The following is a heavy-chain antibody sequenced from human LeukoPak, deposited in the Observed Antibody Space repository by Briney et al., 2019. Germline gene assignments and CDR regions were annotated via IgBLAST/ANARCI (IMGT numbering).Heavy chain of an antibody. J-gene: IGHJ4*02. CDR2: INTDGSST. D-gene: IGHD3-3*01. V-gene: IGHV3-74*01. CDR3: ARDLPPSLGYDFWSGYYGFDY. Sequence: GGSLRLSCAASGFTFSSYWMHWVRQAPRKGLVWVSRINTDGSSTSYADSVKGRFTISRDNAKNTLYLQMNSLRAEDTAVYYCARDLPPSLGYDFWSGYYGFDYWGQGTLVTVSS. CDR1: GFTFSSYW.